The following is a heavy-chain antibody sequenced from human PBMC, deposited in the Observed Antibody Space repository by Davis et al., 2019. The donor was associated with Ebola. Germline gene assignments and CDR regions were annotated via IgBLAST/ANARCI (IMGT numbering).Heavy chain of an antibody. CDR2: ISSSSSYI. D-gene: IGHD1-14*01. V-gene: IGHV3-21*01. J-gene: IGHJ4*02. Sequence: LSLTCAASGFTFSSYSMNWVRQAPGKGLEWVSSISSSSSYIYYADSVKGRFTISRDNAKNSLYLQMNSLRAEDTAVYYCARDSLPTNYFDYWGQGTLVTVSS. CDR1: GFTFSSYS. CDR3: ARDSLPTNYFDY.